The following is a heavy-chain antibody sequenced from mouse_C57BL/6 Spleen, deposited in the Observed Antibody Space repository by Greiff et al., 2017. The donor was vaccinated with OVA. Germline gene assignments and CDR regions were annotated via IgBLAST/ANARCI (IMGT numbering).Heavy chain of an antibody. J-gene: IGHJ4*01. CDR1: GFTFSSYA. V-gene: IGHV5-9-1*02. CDR2: ISSGGDYT. CDR3: TRVCYYSNYVDYAMDY. Sequence: DVQLVESGEGLVKPGGSLKLSCAASGFTFSSYAMSWVRQTPEKSLEWVAYISSGGDYTYYADTVKGRFTISRDNAWNTPYLQMSSLTSEDTAMYYYTRVCYYSNYVDYAMDYWGQGTSVTVSS. D-gene: IGHD2-5*01.